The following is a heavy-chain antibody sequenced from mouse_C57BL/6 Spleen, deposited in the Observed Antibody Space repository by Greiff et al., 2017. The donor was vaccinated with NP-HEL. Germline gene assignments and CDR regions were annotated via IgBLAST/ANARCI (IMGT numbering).Heavy chain of an antibody. V-gene: IGHV7-3*01. D-gene: IGHD2-3*01. J-gene: IGHJ4*01. CDR2: IRNKANGYTT. Sequence: EVQRVESGGGLVQPGGSLSLSCAASGFTFTDYYMSWVRQPPGKALEWLGFIRNKANGYTTEYSASVKGRFTISRDKSQSILYLQMNALRAEDSATYYCASSYDGYYDYAMDYWGQGTSVTVSS. CDR1: GFTFTDYY. CDR3: ASSYDGYYDYAMDY.